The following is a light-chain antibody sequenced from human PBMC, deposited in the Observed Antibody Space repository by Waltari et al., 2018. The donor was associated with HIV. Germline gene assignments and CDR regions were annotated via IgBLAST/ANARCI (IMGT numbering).Light chain of an antibody. V-gene: IGLV3-19*01. CDR1: SLTKYS. CDR2: GKN. Sequence: SSELTQDPAVSVALGQTVRLTCQGDSLTKYSANCDQQKPGQAPLLILYGKNHYRRSGIPARFSGSASGTTASLTITGAQAEDEADYYCDSRDTNNKHHVFGTGT. J-gene: IGLJ1*01. CDR3: DSRDTNNKHHV.